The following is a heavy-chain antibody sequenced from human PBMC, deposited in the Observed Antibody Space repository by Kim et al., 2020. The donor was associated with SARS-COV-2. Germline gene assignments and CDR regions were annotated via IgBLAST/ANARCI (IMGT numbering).Heavy chain of an antibody. CDR3: ARFASSSTWLFDS. CDR1: GGSIRSDY. D-gene: IGHD6-13*01. V-gene: IGHV4-59*13. Sequence: SETLSLTCTVSGGSIRSDYWSWIRRPPGKGLEWLGYIYHSGYTKYNPSLKTRVTISVDASKTRFSLKLTSVTAVDTAVYYCARFASSSTWLFDSWGQGTLVTVSS. J-gene: IGHJ4*02. CDR2: IYHSGYT.